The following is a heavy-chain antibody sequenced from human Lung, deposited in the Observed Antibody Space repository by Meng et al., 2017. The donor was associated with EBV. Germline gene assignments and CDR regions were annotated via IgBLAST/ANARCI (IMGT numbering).Heavy chain of an antibody. Sequence: QVQLQESGPGLVKPSQTLSLTCTVSGGSINSDDYYWTWIRQSPGRGLEWIGLTYSSGKTFYTPSLRSRVTISIDTSKNQFSLKLNSVTAADTAVYYCARLRLVWMFDYWGQGALVTVSS. J-gene: IGHJ4*02. V-gene: IGHV4-30-4*01. CDR1: GGSINSDDYY. D-gene: IGHD6-19*01. CDR3: ARLRLVWMFDY. CDR2: TYSSGKT.